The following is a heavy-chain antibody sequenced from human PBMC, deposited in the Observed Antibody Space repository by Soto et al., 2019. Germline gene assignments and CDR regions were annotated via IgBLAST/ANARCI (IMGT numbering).Heavy chain of an antibody. J-gene: IGHJ4*03. D-gene: IGHD1-1*01. CDR3: ARESGNNCTYGPH. CDR1: GAYVSDFS. V-gene: IGHV4-4*07. Sequence: QVQQLESGPGLVKPWDTLSLTCTVSGAYVSDFSWSWIRQPAGTGLEWIGRITVNGITQYTPSFRGGLPMSLAASGNGLSLNIQSAPAADRPLNFWARESGNNCTYGPHRAQGTPV. CDR2: ITVNGIT.